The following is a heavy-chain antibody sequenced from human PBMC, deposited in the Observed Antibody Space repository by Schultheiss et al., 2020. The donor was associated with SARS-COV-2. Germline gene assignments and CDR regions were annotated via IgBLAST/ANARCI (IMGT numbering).Heavy chain of an antibody. CDR2: IYHSGST. CDR1: GGSISSGGYY. J-gene: IGHJ4*02. Sequence: SETLSLTCTVSGGSISSGGYYWSWIRQHPGKGLEWIGYIYHSGSTYYNPSLKSRVTISVDRSKNQFSLKLSSVTAADTAVYYCARGDVRVGALDYWGQGTLVTVSS. V-gene: IGHV4-31*03. CDR3: ARGDVRVGALDY. D-gene: IGHD1-26*01.